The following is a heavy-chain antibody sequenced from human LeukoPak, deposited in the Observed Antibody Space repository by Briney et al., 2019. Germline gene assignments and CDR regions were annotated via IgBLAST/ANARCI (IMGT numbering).Heavy chain of an antibody. D-gene: IGHD1-26*01. V-gene: IGHV4-38-2*01. CDR2: IDHSGTT. J-gene: IGHJ3*02. CDR1: GYSLSCGYF. Sequence: SETLSLTCGVSGYSLSCGYFWGWLRQPPGKGVEWIGSIDHSGTTYYNPSLKSRGTISVDTSKNQFSLKLSSVTAADTAVYYCARGEWELRYAFDIWGQGTMVSVSS. CDR3: ARGEWELRYAFDI.